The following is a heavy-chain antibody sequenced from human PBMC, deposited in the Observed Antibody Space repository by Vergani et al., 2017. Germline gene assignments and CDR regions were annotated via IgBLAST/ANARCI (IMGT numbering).Heavy chain of an antibody. CDR2: ISSSSSYI. Sequence: EVQLVESGGGLVKPGGSLRLSCAASGFTFSSYSMNWVRQAPGKGLEWVSSISSSSSYINYADSVKGRFTISRDNAKNSLYLQMNSLRAEDTAVYYCARDSRYSSRWSYYYYMDGCGKGSTVTVYS. CDR3: ARDSRYSSRWSYYYYMDG. D-gene: IGHD6-13*01. V-gene: IGHV3-21*01. J-gene: IGHJ6*03. CDR1: GFTFSSYS.